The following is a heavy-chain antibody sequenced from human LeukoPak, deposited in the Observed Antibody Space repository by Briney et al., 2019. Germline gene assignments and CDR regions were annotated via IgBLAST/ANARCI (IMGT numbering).Heavy chain of an antibody. Sequence: ASVKVSCKASGGTFSSYSISWVRQAPGQGLEWMGGIIPIFGTANYAQKFQGRVTITTDESTSTAYMELSSLRSEDTAMYYCARDGPAQMVDFDYWGQGTLVTVPS. D-gene: IGHD3-10*01. J-gene: IGHJ4*02. V-gene: IGHV1-69*05. CDR2: IIPIFGTA. CDR1: GGTFSSYS. CDR3: ARDGPAQMVDFDY.